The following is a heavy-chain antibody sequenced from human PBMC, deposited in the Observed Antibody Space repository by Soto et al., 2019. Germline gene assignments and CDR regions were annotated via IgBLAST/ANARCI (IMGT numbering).Heavy chain of an antibody. CDR1: GFSFSSYA. D-gene: IGHD5-12*01. V-gene: IGHV3-23*01. CDR2: ISGNSGST. J-gene: IGHJ6*02. Sequence: EVQLLESGGGSVQPGGSLRLSCAASGFSFSSYAMTWIRQAPGKGLEWVSSISGNSGSTYYADSVKGRFTISRDNSKNTLYLQMNSLRAEDTAVYYCAKLATRDLYYYYGMDVWGQGTTVTVSS. CDR3: AKLATRDLYYYYGMDV.